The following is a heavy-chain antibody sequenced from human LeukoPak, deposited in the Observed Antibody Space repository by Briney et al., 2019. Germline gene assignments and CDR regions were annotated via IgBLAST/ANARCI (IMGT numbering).Heavy chain of an antibody. J-gene: IGHJ4*02. CDR3: VRPDPPLILEWPAPYFDY. CDR1: GFTFSSYA. Sequence: GGSLRLSCAASGFTFSSYAMSWVRQAPGKGLEWVSTISGSGGSTYYADSVKGRFTISRDNSKNTLYLLMNSLRAEDTAVYYCVRPDPPLILEWPAPYFDYWGQGTLVTVSS. D-gene: IGHD3-3*01. CDR2: ISGSGGST. V-gene: IGHV3-23*01.